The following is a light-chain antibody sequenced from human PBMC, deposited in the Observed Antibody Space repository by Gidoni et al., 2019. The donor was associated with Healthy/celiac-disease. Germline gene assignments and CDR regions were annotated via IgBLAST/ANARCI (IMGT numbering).Light chain of an antibody. J-gene: IGLJ3*02. CDR2: EGS. CDR1: SSDVGSYNL. V-gene: IGLV2-23*01. Sequence: QYALTQPASVSGSPGESINISCTGTSSDVGSYNLVSWYQQHPGKAPKLMLYEGSKRPSGVSNLFSGSKSGNTSSLTISGLQAEDEADYSCCSYAGSLTWVFGGRTKLTVL. CDR3: CSYAGSLTWV.